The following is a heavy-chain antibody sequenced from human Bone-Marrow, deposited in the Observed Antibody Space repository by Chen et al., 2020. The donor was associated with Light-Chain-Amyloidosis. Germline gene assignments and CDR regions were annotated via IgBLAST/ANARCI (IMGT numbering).Heavy chain of an antibody. CDR3: XRAARTSNYRGSWFDP. CDR1: NFSLNSRNY. D-gene: IGHD6-25*01. V-gene: IGHV4-38-2*02. J-gene: IGHJ5*02. Sequence: ETLSLXCSVSNFSLNSRNYWAWIRQPPGKGLEWIGSISRNGDSYYTPSLDXXVXMSIDTSKXXXXXXXXXXXXXXXXVXXXXRAARTSNYRGSWFDPWGPGSLVIVSS. CDR2: ISRNGDS.